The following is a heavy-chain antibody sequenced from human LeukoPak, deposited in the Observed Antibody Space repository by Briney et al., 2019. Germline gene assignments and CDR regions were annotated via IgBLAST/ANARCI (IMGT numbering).Heavy chain of an antibody. CDR3: ARVSPYYYDSSGYFDY. Sequence: VKVSCKASGGTXSSYAISLVRQAPGQGLEWMGGIIPILGIANYAQKFQGRVTITADKSTSTAYMELSSLRSEDTAVYYCARVSPYYYDSSGYFDYWGQGTLVTVSS. V-gene: IGHV1-69*10. CDR1: GGTXSSYA. D-gene: IGHD3-22*01. CDR2: IIPILGIA. J-gene: IGHJ4*02.